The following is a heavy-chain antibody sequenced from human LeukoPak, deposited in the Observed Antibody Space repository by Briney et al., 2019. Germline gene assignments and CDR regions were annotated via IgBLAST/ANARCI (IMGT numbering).Heavy chain of an antibody. D-gene: IGHD5-12*01. V-gene: IGHV1-8*01. CDR2: MNPNSGNT. CDR1: GYTFTSYD. CDR3: ARGGRATGYYYYGMDV. Sequence: ASVKVSCKASGYTFTSYDINWVRQATGQGLEWMGWMNPNSGNTGYAQKFQGRVTMTRNTSISTAYMELSSLRSEDTAVYYCARGGRATGYYYYGMDVWGQGTTVTVSS. J-gene: IGHJ6*02.